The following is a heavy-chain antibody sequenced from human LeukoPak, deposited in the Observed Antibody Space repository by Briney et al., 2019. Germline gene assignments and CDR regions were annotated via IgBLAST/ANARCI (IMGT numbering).Heavy chain of an antibody. V-gene: IGHV4-59*01. CDR1: GGSISSYY. CDR3: ARGVAAAGTVFQH. D-gene: IGHD6-13*01. Sequence: KPSETLSLTCTVSGGSISSYYWSWIRQPPGKGLEWIGYIYYSGSTNYNPSLKSRVTISVDTSKNQFSLKLSSVTAADTAVYYCARGVAAAGTVFQHWGQGTLVTVSS. J-gene: IGHJ1*01. CDR2: IYYSGST.